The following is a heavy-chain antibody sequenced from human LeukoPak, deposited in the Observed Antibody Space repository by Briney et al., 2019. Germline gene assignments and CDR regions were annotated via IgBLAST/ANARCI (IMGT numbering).Heavy chain of an antibody. CDR2: IYYNGNT. CDR1: GGSITNYY. CDR3: ARGTMMVGP. D-gene: IGHD3-22*01. V-gene: IGHV4-59*01. J-gene: IGHJ5*02. Sequence: SETLSLTCTVSGGSITNYYWSWIRPPPGKGLECIGYIYYNGNTNYNASLESRVTISVDTSKNQFSLKLRSVTAADTAVYYCARGTMMVGPWGQGTQVTVSS.